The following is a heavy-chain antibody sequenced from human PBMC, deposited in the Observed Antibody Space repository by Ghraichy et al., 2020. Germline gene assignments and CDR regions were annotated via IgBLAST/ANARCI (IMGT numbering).Heavy chain of an antibody. CDR3: AKEGIYGSGSYYDY. CDR2: ISGSGGST. CDR1: GFTFSSYA. V-gene: IGHV3-23*01. Sequence: GESLNISCAASGFTFSSYAMSWVRQAPGKGLEWVSAISGSGGSTYYADSVKGRFTISRDNSKNTLYLQMNSLRAEDTAVYYCAKEGIYGSGSYYDYWGQGTLVTVSS. J-gene: IGHJ4*02. D-gene: IGHD3-10*01.